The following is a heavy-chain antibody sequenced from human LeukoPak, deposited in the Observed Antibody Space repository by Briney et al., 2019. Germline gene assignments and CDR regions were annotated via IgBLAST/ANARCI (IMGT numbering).Heavy chain of an antibody. CDR3: ARNEGLRFLFDY. Sequence: PGGSLRLSCAASGFTFSSYSMNWVRQAPGKGLEWVSSISSSSSYIYYADSVKGRFIISRDNAKNSLYLQMNSLRAEDTAVYYCARNEGLRFLFDYWGQGTLVTVSS. V-gene: IGHV3-21*01. CDR2: ISSSSSYI. D-gene: IGHD3-16*01. CDR1: GFTFSSYS. J-gene: IGHJ4*02.